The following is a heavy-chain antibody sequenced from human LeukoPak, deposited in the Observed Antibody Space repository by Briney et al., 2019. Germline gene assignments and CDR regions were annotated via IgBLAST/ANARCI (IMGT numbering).Heavy chain of an antibody. CDR2: ISSSGSTM. Sequence: GGSLRLSCAASGFTFSDYYMSWIRQAPGKGLEWVSYISSSGSTMYYADSVKGRFTISRDNAKNSLYLQMNSLRAEDTAVYYCAREWSGDPNWFDPWGQGTLVTVSS. CDR3: AREWSGDPNWFDP. D-gene: IGHD3-3*01. V-gene: IGHV3-11*01. J-gene: IGHJ5*02. CDR1: GFTFSDYY.